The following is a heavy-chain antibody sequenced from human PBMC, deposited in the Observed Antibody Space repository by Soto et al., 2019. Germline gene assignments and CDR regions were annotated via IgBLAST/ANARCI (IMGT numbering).Heavy chain of an antibody. Sequence: KASETLSLTCTVSGGSISTYYWNWIRQPPGKGLESIGYIYYSGSANYSPSLKSRVTISVDTSKNEFSLKLSSVTAADTAIYYCARDDRENTKSPGPDLWGQGTLVTGSS. CDR3: ARDDRENTKSPGPDL. CDR2: IYYSGSA. CDR1: GGSISTYY. J-gene: IGHJ4*02. D-gene: IGHD3-22*01. V-gene: IGHV4-59*01.